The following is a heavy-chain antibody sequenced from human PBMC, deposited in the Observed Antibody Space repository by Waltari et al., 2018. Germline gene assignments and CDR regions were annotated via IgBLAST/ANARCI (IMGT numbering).Heavy chain of an antibody. CDR3: ARDRGPTVRMGLVGVWYFDL. CDR1: GGTFSSYA. V-gene: IGHV1-69*12. CDR2: IIPIFGTA. J-gene: IGHJ2*01. D-gene: IGHD3-10*01. Sequence: QVQLVQSGAEVKKPGSSVKVSCKASGGTFSSYAISWVRQAPGQGPAWMGGIIPIFGTANYAQKFQGRVTITADESTSTAYMELSSLRSEDTAVYYCARDRGPTVRMGLVGVWYFDLWGRGTLVTVSS.